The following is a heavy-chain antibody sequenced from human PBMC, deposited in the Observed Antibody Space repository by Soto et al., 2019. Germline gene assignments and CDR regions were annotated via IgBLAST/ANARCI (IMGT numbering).Heavy chain of an antibody. V-gene: IGHV3-72*01. CDR1: GFTLSDYY. Sequence: EVQLVESGGGLVQPGGSLRLSCAASGFTLSDYYMDWLRQAPGEGLEWVGRTRNRANRHTTEYAASVKGRFTISRDDSINSLYLQINSLKAEDTAVDYCSRGGNTNWRYFDDWGQGTLVTVSS. J-gene: IGHJ4*02. CDR2: TRNRANRHTT. D-gene: IGHD1-1*01. CDR3: SRGGNTNWRYFDD.